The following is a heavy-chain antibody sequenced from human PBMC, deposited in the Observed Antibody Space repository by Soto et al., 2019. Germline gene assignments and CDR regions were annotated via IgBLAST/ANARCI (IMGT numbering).Heavy chain of an antibody. CDR1: GFTFSSYE. CDR3: AREENYYESSGYAGRYFDY. D-gene: IGHD3-22*01. V-gene: IGHV3-48*03. CDR2: ISSSGSTT. J-gene: IGHJ4*02. Sequence: GGSLRLSCAVSGFTFSSYEMSWVRQAPGKGLECIAYISSSGSTTDHADSVKGRFTVSRDNAKNSLYLEMNSLRVEDSGIYYCAREENYYESSGYAGRYFDYWGQGALVTVSS.